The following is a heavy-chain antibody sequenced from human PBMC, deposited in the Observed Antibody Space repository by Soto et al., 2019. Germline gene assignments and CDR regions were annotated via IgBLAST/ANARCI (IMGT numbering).Heavy chain of an antibody. CDR2: ISYDGSNK. CDR1: GFTSSSYF. Sequence: QVQLVESGGGVVQPGRSLRLSCVASGFTSSSYFMHWVRQAPGKGQEWVALISYDGSNKHYTDSVKGRFTISRDNSKNTLYLQMNSLRGDXXXXXXXXXXXXXXXMAVWGQGTTVTVSS. V-gene: IGHV3-30*04. J-gene: IGHJ6*02. CDR3: XXXXXXXXMAV.